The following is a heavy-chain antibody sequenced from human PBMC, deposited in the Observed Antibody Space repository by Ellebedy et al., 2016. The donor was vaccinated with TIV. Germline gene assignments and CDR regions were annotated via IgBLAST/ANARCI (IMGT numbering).Heavy chain of an antibody. CDR3: ARDGAYGDYSPGYYGMDV. CDR1: RFSFSSYW. J-gene: IGHJ6*02. Sequence: GESLKISCAASRFSFSSYWMSWVRQAPGKGLEWVANIYVDGSKKNYLESVKGRFTISRDNAKNSLYLQMNSLRVDDTAGYYCARDGAYGDYSPGYYGMDVWGQGTTVIVSS. D-gene: IGHD4-17*01. V-gene: IGHV3-7*03. CDR2: IYVDGSKK.